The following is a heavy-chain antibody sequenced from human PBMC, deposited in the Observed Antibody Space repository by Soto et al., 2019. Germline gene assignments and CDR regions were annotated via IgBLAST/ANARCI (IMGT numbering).Heavy chain of an antibody. J-gene: IGHJ4*02. D-gene: IGHD6-13*01. Sequence: RGESLKISCKASVYSFTTYWIGWVRQMPGKGLEWMGIIYPGDSDTRYSPSFQGQVTISADKSISTAYLQWSSLKASDSAMFYCARKDIAGNSVDFWGQGTLVTVSS. CDR3: ARKDIAGNSVDF. V-gene: IGHV5-51*01. CDR1: VYSFTTYW. CDR2: IYPGDSDT.